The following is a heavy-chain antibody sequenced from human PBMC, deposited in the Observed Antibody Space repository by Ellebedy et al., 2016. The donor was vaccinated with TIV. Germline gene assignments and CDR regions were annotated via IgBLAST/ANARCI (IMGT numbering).Heavy chain of an antibody. V-gene: IGHV6-1*01. D-gene: IGHD7-27*01. Sequence: SQTLSLTCXISGDSVSSNSAAWNWIRQSPSRGLEWLGRTYFRSKWYNDYAVSVKSRITINPDTSKNQFSLQLNSVTPEDTAVYYCARDPQGVYYPFTGDYYYGMDVWGQGTTVTVSS. CDR2: TYFRSKWYN. J-gene: IGHJ6*02. CDR1: GDSVSSNSAA. CDR3: ARDPQGVYYPFTGDYYYGMDV.